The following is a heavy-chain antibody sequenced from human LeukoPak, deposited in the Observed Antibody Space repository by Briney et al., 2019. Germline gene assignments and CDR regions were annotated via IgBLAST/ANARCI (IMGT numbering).Heavy chain of an antibody. Sequence: SETLSLTCTVSGGSISSYYCNWIRQPPGKGLEWIGYIYYSGGTYYNPSLKSRVTMSLDTSKNQFSLKLSSVTAADTAVYYCARLPDYYDNSDYYPFWGQGTPVTVSS. CDR3: ARLPDYYDNSDYYPF. CDR2: IYYSGGT. CDR1: GGSISSYY. D-gene: IGHD3-22*01. J-gene: IGHJ4*02. V-gene: IGHV4-59*08.